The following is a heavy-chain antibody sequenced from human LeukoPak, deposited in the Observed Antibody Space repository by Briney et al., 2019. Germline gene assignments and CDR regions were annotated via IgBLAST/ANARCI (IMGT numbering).Heavy chain of an antibody. J-gene: IGHJ4*02. V-gene: IGHV1-69*13. CDR1: GGTFSSYA. D-gene: IGHD6-19*01. CDR2: IIPIFGTA. Sequence: ASVKVSCKASGGTFSSYAISWVRQAPGQGLEWMGGIIPIFGTANCAQKFQGRVTITADESTSTAYMELSSLRSEDTAVYYCARDGASGWYYFDYWGQGTLVTVSS. CDR3: ARDGASGWYYFDY.